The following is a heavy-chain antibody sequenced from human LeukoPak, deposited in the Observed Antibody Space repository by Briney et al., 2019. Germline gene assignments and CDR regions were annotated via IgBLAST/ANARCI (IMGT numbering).Heavy chain of an antibody. CDR1: GASISSGGYY. CDR3: ARVSSSVPHSIDP. CDR2: IFYSGSP. D-gene: IGHD3-10*01. J-gene: IGHJ5*02. V-gene: IGHV4-31*03. Sequence: KSSETLSLTCTVSGASISSGGYYWSWIRQHPGKGLEWIGYIFYSGSPYYNPSLKSRVTISVDTSNNRFSLRLSSVTAADTAVYYCARVSSSVPHSIDPWGQGTLVTVSS.